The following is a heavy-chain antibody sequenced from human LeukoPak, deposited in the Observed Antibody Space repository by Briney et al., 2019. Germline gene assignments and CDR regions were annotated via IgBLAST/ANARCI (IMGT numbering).Heavy chain of an antibody. Sequence: GGSLRLSCTASGFTFSYYWMSWVRQAPGKGLEWVANIRQDGNDKKYVDSVKGRFTISRDNAKNSLYLQMNSLRAEDTAVYYCARDHPDYWGQGTLVTVSS. J-gene: IGHJ4*02. CDR3: ARDHPDY. CDR2: IRQDGNDK. CDR1: GFTFSYYW. V-gene: IGHV3-7*01.